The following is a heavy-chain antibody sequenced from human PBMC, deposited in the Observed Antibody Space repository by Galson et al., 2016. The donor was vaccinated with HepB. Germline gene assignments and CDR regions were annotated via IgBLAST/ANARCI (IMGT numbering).Heavy chain of an antibody. CDR2: MSDSGGST. J-gene: IGHJ1*01. Sequence: SLRLSCAASGFALSNYAMSWVRQAPGKGLEWVSAMSDSGGSTYYADSVKGRFTISRDNSKNTLYLQMNSLGAEDTAIYYCAVRYSSIWHFQHWGRGTLVSVSS. V-gene: IGHV3-23*01. D-gene: IGHD6-13*01. CDR3: AVRYSSIWHFQH. CDR1: GFALSNYA.